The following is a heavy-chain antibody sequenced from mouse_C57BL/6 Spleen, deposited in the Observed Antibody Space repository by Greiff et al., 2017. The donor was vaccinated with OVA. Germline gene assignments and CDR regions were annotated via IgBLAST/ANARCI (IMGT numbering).Heavy chain of an antibody. J-gene: IGHJ4*01. V-gene: IGHV7-3*01. CDR2: IRNKANGYTT. CDR1: GFNFTDYY. Sequence: EVQLVESGGGSVQPGGSLSLSCAASGFNFTDYYMSWVRQPPGKALEWLGFIRNKANGYTTAYSASVKGRFTISRDNSQSILYLQMNALRAEDSATYYWASSDYYSKYYAMDYWGQGTSVTVSS. CDR3: ASSDYYSKYYAMDY. D-gene: IGHD2-5*01.